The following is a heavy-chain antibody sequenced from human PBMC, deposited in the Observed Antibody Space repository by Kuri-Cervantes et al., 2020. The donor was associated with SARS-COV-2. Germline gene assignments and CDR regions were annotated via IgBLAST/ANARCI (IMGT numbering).Heavy chain of an antibody. CDR1: GFTFSRNA. Sequence: GGSLRLSCAASGFTFSRNAMHWVRQAPGKGLEGVSGISGRGGSTYYADAVKGRFTIPSDNSKNMLFLQMSSLRAEDTAVYYCAKDPRSSGWYDYWGQGTLVTVSS. J-gene: IGHJ4*02. V-gene: IGHV3-23*01. CDR2: ISGRGGST. D-gene: IGHD6-19*01. CDR3: AKDPRSSGWYDY.